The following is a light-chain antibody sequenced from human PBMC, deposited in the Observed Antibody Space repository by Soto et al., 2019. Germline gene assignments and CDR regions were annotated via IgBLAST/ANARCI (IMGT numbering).Light chain of an antibody. CDR3: AAWDDSLSGQV. J-gene: IGLJ1*01. CDR1: SSNIGSNY. CDR2: RNN. Sequence: QSVLTQPPSASGTPGQRVTISCSGSSSNIGSNYVYWYQQLPGTAPKLLIYRNNQRPSGVPDRFSGSTSGTSASLAISGLRSEDEADYYCAAWDDSLSGQVFGTGTKLTVL. V-gene: IGLV1-47*01.